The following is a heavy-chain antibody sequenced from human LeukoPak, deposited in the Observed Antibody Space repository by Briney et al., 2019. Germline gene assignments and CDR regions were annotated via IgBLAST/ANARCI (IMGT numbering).Heavy chain of an antibody. CDR2: IWYDGSNK. V-gene: IGHV3-33*01. J-gene: IGHJ5*02. CDR3: ARSREDSYGYYWFDP. CDR1: GFTFSSSG. Sequence: GGSLRLSCAASGFTFSSSGMHWVRQAPGKGLEWVAVIWYDGSNKYYADSVKGRFTISRDNSKNTLYLQMNSLRAEDTAVYYCARSREDSYGYYWFDPWGQGTLVTVSS. D-gene: IGHD5-18*01.